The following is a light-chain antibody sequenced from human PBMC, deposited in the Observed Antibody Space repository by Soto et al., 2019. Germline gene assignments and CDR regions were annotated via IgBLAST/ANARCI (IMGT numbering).Light chain of an antibody. J-gene: IGKJ3*01. CDR2: GAS. V-gene: IGKV3-15*01. CDR3: QQYNNWPFT. CDR1: QSVSSN. Sequence: EIVMTQSPGTLSVSPGERATLSCRASQSVSSNLAWYQQKPGQAPRLLIYGASTRATGIPARFSGSGSGTDFTLTISSLQSEDFAVYYCQQYNNWPFTFGPGNKVDIK.